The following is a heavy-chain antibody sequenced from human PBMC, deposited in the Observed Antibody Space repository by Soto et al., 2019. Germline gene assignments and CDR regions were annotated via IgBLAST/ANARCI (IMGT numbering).Heavy chain of an antibody. D-gene: IGHD3-10*01. CDR3: AKDWRYYYGSGSGDP. CDR1: GFTFSSYG. Sequence: QVQLVESRGGVVQPGRSLRLSCAASGFTFSSYGMHWVRQAPGKGLEWVAVISYDGSNKYYADSVKGRFTISRDNSKNTLYLQMNSLRAEDTAVYYCAKDWRYYYGSGSGDPWGQGTLVTVSS. V-gene: IGHV3-30*18. J-gene: IGHJ5*02. CDR2: ISYDGSNK.